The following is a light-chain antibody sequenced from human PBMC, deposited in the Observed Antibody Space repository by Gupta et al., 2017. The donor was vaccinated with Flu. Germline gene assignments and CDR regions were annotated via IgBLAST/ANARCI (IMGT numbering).Light chain of an antibody. J-gene: IGKJ1*01. CDR3: QQIYRTPWT. V-gene: IGKV1-39*01. CDR1: QRISNY. CDR2: AAS. Sequence: DIQMTQSPSSLSASVGDRVTITCRASQRISNYLNWYQKKPGTTPNLLIYAASRVQSAVPLRFSGSGXGTXFTLTIXRLQPEDFATYYCQQIYRTPWTFGXGTRVEIK.